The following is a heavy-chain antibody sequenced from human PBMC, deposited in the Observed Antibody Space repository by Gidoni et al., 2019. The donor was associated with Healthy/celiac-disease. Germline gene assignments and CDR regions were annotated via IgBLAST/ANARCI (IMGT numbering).Heavy chain of an antibody. D-gene: IGHD3-3*01. CDR3: TTALGGFWSGYYTVGGYNWFDP. Sequence: TTDYAAPVKGRFTISRDDSKNTLYLQMNSLKTEDTAVYYSTTALGGFWSGYYTVGGYNWFDPWGQGTLVTVSS. J-gene: IGHJ5*02. CDR2: TT. V-gene: IGHV3-15*01.